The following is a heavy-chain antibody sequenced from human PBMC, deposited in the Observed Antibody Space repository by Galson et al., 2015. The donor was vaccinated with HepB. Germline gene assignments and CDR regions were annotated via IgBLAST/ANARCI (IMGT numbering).Heavy chain of an antibody. V-gene: IGHV1-69*13. Sequence: SVKVSCKASGGTFSSYAISWVRQAPGQGLEWMGGIIPIFGTANYAQKFQGRVTITADESTSTAYMELSSLRSEDTAVYYCARDQNAYCGGDCYWAFDIWGQGTMVTVSS. D-gene: IGHD2-21*01. CDR3: ARDQNAYCGGDCYWAFDI. J-gene: IGHJ3*02. CDR2: IIPIFGTA. CDR1: GGTFSSYA.